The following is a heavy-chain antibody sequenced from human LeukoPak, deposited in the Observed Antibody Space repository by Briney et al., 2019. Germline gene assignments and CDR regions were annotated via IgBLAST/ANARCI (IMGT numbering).Heavy chain of an antibody. J-gene: IGHJ3*02. CDR1: GGSISSYY. V-gene: IGHV4-59*01. CDR3: ARVSLGGAFDI. Sequence: SETLSLTCTVSGGSISSYYWSWIRQPPGKGLEWIGYIYYSGSTNHNPSLKSRVTISVDTSKNQFSLKLSSVTAADTAVYYCARVSLGGAFDIWGQGTMVTVSS. CDR2: IYYSGST. D-gene: IGHD1-26*01.